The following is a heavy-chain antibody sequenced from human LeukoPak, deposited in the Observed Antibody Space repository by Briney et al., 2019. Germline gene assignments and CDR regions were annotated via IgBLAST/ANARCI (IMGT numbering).Heavy chain of an antibody. D-gene: IGHD3-3*01. J-gene: IGHJ6*03. Sequence: SETLSLTCAVYGGSFSGYYWSWIRQPPGKGLEWIGEINHSGSTNYNPSLKSRVTISVDTSKNQFSLKLSSVTAADTAVYYCARGSVWSPPVFRFLEWPNTPYYYYYMDVWGKGTTVTVSS. CDR3: ARGSVWSPPVFRFLEWPNTPYYYYYMDV. CDR2: INHSGST. CDR1: GGSFSGYY. V-gene: IGHV4-34*01.